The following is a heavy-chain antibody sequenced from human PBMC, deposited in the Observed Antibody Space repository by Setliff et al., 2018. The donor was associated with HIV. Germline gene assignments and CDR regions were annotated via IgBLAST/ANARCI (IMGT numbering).Heavy chain of an antibody. Sequence: SETLSLTCTVSGGSISSGSYYWSWIRQSAGKGLEWIGRIYISGSTNYNPSLKSRVTISLDTSRNQFSLKLNSVTAADTAVYYCASSMGSHDAFDIWGQGTMVTVSS. CDR3: ASSMGSHDAFDI. CDR2: IYISGST. J-gene: IGHJ3*02. D-gene: IGHD2-8*01. V-gene: IGHV4-61*02. CDR1: GGSISSGSYY.